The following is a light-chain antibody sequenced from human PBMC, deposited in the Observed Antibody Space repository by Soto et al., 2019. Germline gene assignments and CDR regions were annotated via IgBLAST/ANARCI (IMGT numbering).Light chain of an antibody. Sequence: IQMTQSPSSLSASVGDGVTITCQASQDIHYYLNWYQQKPGRAPKLLIYAASSLQSGVPSRFSGSVSGTDFTLTISSLQPEDFATYYCQQSYSTPRTFGQGTKVDI. J-gene: IGKJ1*01. V-gene: IGKV1-39*01. CDR3: QQSYSTPRT. CDR1: QDIHYY. CDR2: AAS.